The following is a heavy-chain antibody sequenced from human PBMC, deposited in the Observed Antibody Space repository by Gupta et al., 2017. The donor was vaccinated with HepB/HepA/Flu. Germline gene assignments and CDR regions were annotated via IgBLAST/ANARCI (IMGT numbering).Heavy chain of an antibody. CDR2: IYSGGST. V-gene: IGHV3-53*01. CDR3: ARENETDDYSQPAFDY. Sequence: VQLVESGGGLIQPGGSLRLSCAASGFTVSSNYMSWVRQAPGKGLEWVSVIYSGGSTYYADSVKGRFTISRDNSKNTLYLQMNSLRAEDTAVYYCARENETDDYSQPAFDYWGQGTLVTVSS. J-gene: IGHJ4*02. D-gene: IGHD4-11*01. CDR1: GFTVSSNY.